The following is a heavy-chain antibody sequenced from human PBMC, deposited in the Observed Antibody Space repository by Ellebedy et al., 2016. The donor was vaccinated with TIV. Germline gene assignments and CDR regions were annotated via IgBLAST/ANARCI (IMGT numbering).Heavy chain of an antibody. V-gene: IGHV4-39*02. CDR1: GGSISSSSYY. CDR3: ARERGATTVTKGFDY. D-gene: IGHD4-17*01. Sequence: SETLSLXXTVSGGSISSSSYYWGWIRQPPGKGLEWIGSIYYSGSTYYNPSLKSRVTISVDTSKNQFSLKLSSVTAADTAVYYCARERGATTVTKGFDYWGQGTLVTVSS. J-gene: IGHJ4*02. CDR2: IYYSGST.